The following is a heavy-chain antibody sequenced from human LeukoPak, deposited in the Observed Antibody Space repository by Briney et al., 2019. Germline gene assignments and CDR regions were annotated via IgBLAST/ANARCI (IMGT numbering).Heavy chain of an antibody. V-gene: IGHV1-3*01. D-gene: IGHD2-15*01. CDR2: INAGNGNT. J-gene: IGHJ4*02. Sequence: ASVKVSCKASGYTFTSYAMHWVRQAPGQRLEWMGWINAGNGNTKYSQKFQGRVTITRDTSASTAYMELSSLRSEDTAVYYCARGGLVVAATIDYWGRGTLVTVSS. CDR3: ARGGLVVAATIDY. CDR1: GYTFTSYA.